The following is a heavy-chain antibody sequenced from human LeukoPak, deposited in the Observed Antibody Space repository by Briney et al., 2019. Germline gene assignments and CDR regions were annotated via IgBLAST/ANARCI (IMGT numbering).Heavy chain of an antibody. CDR1: GGSITTGSYY. Sequence: PSQTLSLTCTVSGGSITTGSYYWIWIRQPAGKGLEWIGRIYTTGSTDYNPSLKSRVTISVDTSNNQFSLRLTPVTAADTAVYYCARAPTSSTSSYSPFDLWGQGTMVSVSS. D-gene: IGHD2-2*01. CDR2: IYTTGST. CDR3: ARAPTSSTSSYSPFDL. J-gene: IGHJ3*01. V-gene: IGHV4-61*02.